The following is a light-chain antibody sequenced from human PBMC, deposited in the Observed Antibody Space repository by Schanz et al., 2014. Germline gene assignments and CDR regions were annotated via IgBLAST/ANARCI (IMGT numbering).Light chain of an antibody. CDR3: QQYGSSPYT. Sequence: EIVLTQSPATLSVSPGERATLSCRASQSVSSSNLAWYQQKPGQAPRLLIYGVSSRATGIPDRISGSGSGTDFILTISRLEPEDFAVYYCQQYGSSPYTFGQGTKLEIK. CDR1: QSVSSSN. CDR2: GVS. J-gene: IGKJ2*01. V-gene: IGKV3-20*01.